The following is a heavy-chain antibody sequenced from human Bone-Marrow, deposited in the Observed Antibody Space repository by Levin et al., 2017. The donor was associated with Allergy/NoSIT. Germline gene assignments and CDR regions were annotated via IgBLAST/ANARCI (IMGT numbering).Heavy chain of an antibody. V-gene: IGHV1-2*02. J-gene: IGHJ4*02. D-gene: IGHD2-2*01. CDR2: VNPNNGGT. Sequence: GESLKISCQASGYNFIGHYVHWVRQAPGKGLEWMGWVNPNNGGTNFAEKFQGRVTMTGDTSSTTTYMELSRLASDDTADYYCARDRRPYASGQCDHWGQGTRVAVSS. CDR3: ARDRRPYASGQCDH. CDR1: GYNFIGHY.